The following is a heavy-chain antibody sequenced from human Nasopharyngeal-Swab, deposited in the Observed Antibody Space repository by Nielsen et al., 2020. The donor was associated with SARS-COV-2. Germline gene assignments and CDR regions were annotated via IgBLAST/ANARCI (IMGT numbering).Heavy chain of an antibody. CDR2: FDPEDGET. Sequence: ASVKVSCKVSGYTLTELSMHWVRQAPRKGLEWMGGFDPEDGETIYAQKFQGRVTMTEDTSTDTAYMELSSLRSEDTAVYYCATSPPILAGGWFDPWGQGTLVTVSS. D-gene: IGHD3-3*01. J-gene: IGHJ5*02. CDR3: ATSPPILAGGWFDP. V-gene: IGHV1-24*01. CDR1: GYTLTELS.